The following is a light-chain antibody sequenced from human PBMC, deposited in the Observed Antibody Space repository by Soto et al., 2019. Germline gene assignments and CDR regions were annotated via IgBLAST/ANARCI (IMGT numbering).Light chain of an antibody. V-gene: IGLV3-1*01. CDR3: QAWDSSTAV. CDR1: KLGDKY. J-gene: IGLJ2*01. Sequence: SYELTQPPSVSVSPGQTASITCSGEKLGDKYACWYQQKPGQSPLVVIYQDSKRPSGVPERFSGSNSGNTATLTIGGTQAMDEADYYCQAWDSSTAVFGGGTKLTVL. CDR2: QDS.